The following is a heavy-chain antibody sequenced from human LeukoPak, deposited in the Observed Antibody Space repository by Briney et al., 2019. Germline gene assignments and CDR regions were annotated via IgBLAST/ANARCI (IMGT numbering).Heavy chain of an antibody. CDR1: GGSISSYY. D-gene: IGHD3-22*01. J-gene: IGHJ5*02. Sequence: SETLSLTCTVSGGSISSYYWSWIRQPPGKGLEWIGYIYYSGSTNYNPSLKSRVTISVDTSKNQFSLKLGSVTAADTAVYFCWSVVLVWFDPWGQGTLVTVSS. V-gene: IGHV4-59*01. CDR3: WSVVLVWFDP. CDR2: IYYSGST.